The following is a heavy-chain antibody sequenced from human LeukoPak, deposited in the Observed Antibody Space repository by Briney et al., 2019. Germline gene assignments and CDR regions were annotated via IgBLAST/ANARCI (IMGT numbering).Heavy chain of an antibody. D-gene: IGHD6-13*01. J-gene: IGHJ4*02. CDR2: IYHSGST. Sequence: SGTLSLTCAGSGGSISSSNWWSWVRQPPGKGLEWIGEIYHSGSTNYNPSLKSRVTISVDKSKNQFSLKLSSVTAADTAVYYCARTMGIAAAGVDYWGQGTLVTVSS. CDR1: GGSISSSNW. V-gene: IGHV4-4*02. CDR3: ARTMGIAAAGVDY.